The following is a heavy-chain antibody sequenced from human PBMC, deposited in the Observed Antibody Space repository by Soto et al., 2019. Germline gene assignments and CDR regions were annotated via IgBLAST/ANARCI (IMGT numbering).Heavy chain of an antibody. Sequence: SGPTLVNPTQTLTLTCTFSGFSLSTSGMRVSWIRQPPGKALEWLARIDWDDDKFYSTSLKTRLTISKDTSKNQVVLTMTNMDPVDTATYYCAHLNTRGYYFDYWGQGALVTVSS. J-gene: IGHJ4*02. CDR3: AHLNTRGYYFDY. CDR1: GFSLSTSGMR. CDR2: IDWDDDK. V-gene: IGHV2-70*04.